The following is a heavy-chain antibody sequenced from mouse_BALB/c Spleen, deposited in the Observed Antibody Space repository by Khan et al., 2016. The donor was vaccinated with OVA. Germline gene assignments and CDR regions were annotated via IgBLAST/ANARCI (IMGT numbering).Heavy chain of an antibody. V-gene: IGHV1S137*01. CDR1: GYTFTDYS. CDR2: ISTDSVNT. CDR3: AIRDYFDY. J-gene: IGHJ2*01. Sequence: QVRLQQSGPELVRPGVSVKISCKGSGYTFTDYSMHWVKQSHAKSLEWIGVISTDSVNTNYNQKFKGKVTLTVDKSSSTAYMELARMTSEDSAIYYCAIRDYFDYWGQGTTLTVSS.